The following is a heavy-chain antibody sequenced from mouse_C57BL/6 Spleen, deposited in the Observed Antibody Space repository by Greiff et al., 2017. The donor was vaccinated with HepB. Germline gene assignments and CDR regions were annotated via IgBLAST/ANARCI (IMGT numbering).Heavy chain of an antibody. J-gene: IGHJ3*01. CDR1: GFTFSSYA. CDR2: ISDGGSYT. Sequence: EVQGVESGGGLVKPGGSLKLSCAASGFTFSSYAMSWVRQTPEKRLEWVATISDGGSYTYYPDNVKGRFTISRDNAKNNLYLQMSHLKSEDTAMYYCAREGVTTEFAYWGQGTLVTVSA. D-gene: IGHD2-1*01. V-gene: IGHV5-4*01. CDR3: AREGVTTEFAY.